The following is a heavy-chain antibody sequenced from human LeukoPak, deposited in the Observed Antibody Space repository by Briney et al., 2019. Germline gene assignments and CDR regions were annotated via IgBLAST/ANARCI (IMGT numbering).Heavy chain of an antibody. CDR3: AKDWEYYYDSSGYSYYFDY. Sequence: PGESLRLSCAASGFTFSSYAMSWVRQAPGKGLEWVSAISGSGGSTYYADSVKGRFTISRDNSKNTLYLQMNSLRAEDTAVYYCAKDWEYYYDSSGYSYYFDYWGQGTLVTVSS. CDR2: ISGSGGST. D-gene: IGHD3-22*01. J-gene: IGHJ4*02. CDR1: GFTFSSYA. V-gene: IGHV3-23*01.